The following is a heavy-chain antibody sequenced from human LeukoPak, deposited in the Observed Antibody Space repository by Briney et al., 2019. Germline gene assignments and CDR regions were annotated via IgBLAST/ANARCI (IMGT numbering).Heavy chain of an antibody. V-gene: IGHV3-30*03. J-gene: IGHJ6*03. CDR2: VSDDGNTK. Sequence: GGSLRLSCAASGFTFSSHGMHWVRQAPGKGLEWVAVVSDDGNTKYYADSVKGRFTISRDNSKNTLYLQMNSLRAEDTAVYFCSRGRVSSSTWYSTYYYYFYMDVWGKGTTVTVSS. CDR1: GFTFSSHG. D-gene: IGHD1-1*01. CDR3: SRGRVSSSTWYSTYYYYFYMDV.